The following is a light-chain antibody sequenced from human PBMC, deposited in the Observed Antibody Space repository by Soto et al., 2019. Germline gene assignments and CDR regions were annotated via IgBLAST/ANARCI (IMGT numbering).Light chain of an antibody. CDR2: AAS. CDR3: QHTYSTPFT. Sequence: DIQMTQSPSPLSASVGDRVTITCRSSQSISSYVNWYQQKPGIAPRLLIFAASNLQTGVPSRFSGGGSGTDFTLTISSLQPEDFGTYFCQHTYSTPFTFGPGTKVDI. V-gene: IGKV1-39*01. J-gene: IGKJ3*01. CDR1: QSISSY.